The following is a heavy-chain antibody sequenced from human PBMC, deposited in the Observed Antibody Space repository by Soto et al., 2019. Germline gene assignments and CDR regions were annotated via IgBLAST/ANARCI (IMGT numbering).Heavy chain of an antibody. CDR1: GGTFSSYA. CDR3: ARESARPHYYYGMDV. V-gene: IGHV1-69*01. Sequence: QVQLVQSGAEVKKPGSSVQVSCKASGGTFSSYAISWVRQAPGQGLEWMGGIIPIFGTANCAQKFQGRVTITADESTRTADMELSSLRSEDTAVYYCARESARPHYYYGMDVWGQGTTVTVSS. CDR2: IIPIFGTA. J-gene: IGHJ6*02. D-gene: IGHD6-6*01.